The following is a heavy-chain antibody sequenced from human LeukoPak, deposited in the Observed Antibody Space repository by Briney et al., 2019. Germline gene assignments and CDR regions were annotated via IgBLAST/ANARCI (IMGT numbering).Heavy chain of an antibody. D-gene: IGHD3-10*01. V-gene: IGHV4-34*01. CDR1: GGSFSGYY. CDR3: ARGRRLGFRNWFDP. CDR2: INHSGST. J-gene: IGHJ5*02. Sequence: PSETLSLTCAVYGGSFSGYYWSWIRQPPGKGLEWIGEINHSGSTNYNPSLKSRVTISVDTSKNQFSLKLSPVTAADTAVYYCARGRRLGFRNWFDPWGQGTLVTVSS.